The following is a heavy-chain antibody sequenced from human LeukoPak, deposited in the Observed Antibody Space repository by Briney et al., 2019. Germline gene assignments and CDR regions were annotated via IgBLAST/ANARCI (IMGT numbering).Heavy chain of an antibody. J-gene: IGHJ4*02. V-gene: IGHV1-46*01. D-gene: IGHD5-24*01. CDR3: VKDYNYVPDY. CDR1: GYTFTSYY. CDR2: INPSGGST. Sequence: ASVKVSCKASGYTFTSYYMHWVRQAPGQGLEWMGIINPSGGSTSYAQKFQGRVTMTRDMSTRTVYMEMRSLRSDDTAVYYCVKDYNYVPDYWGQGTLITV.